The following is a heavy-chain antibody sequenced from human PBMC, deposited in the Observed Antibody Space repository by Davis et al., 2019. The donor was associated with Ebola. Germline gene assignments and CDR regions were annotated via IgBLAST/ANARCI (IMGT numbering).Heavy chain of an antibody. CDR3: ARPFRGCTNGVCYPKWFDP. Sequence: SETLSLTCTVSGGSISSYYWSWIRQPPGKGLEWIGYIYYSGSTNYNSSLKSRVTISVDTSKNQFSLKLSSVTAADTAGYYCARPFRGCTNGVCYPKWFDPWGQGTLVTVSS. J-gene: IGHJ5*02. D-gene: IGHD2-8*01. CDR1: GGSISSYY. V-gene: IGHV4-59*08. CDR2: IYYSGST.